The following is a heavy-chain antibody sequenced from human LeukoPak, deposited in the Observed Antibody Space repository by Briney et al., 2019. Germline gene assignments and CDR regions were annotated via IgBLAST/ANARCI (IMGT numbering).Heavy chain of an antibody. CDR3: ARGVHRHSSSWYSAFFDY. V-gene: IGHV4-59*01. CDR1: GGSISRYY. D-gene: IGHD6-13*01. Sequence: PSETLSLTCTVSGGSISRYYWSWIRQPPGKGLEWIGYIYYSGSTNYNPSLKSRVTISVDTSKNQFSLKLSSVTAADTAVYYCARGVHRHSSSWYSAFFDYWGQGALVTVSS. J-gene: IGHJ4*02. CDR2: IYYSGST.